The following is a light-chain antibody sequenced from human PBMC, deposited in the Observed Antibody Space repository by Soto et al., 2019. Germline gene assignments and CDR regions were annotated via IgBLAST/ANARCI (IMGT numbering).Light chain of an antibody. Sequence: QSVLTQPASVSGSPGQSITISCTGTSSDVGAYNYVSWYQQHPGKDPKLMIYDVSNRPSGVSNRFSGSKSGNPASLTISGLQAEDEADYYCSSYTMSNTYVFGTGTKVTVL. CDR1: SSDVGAYNY. CDR3: SSYTMSNTYV. V-gene: IGLV2-14*01. CDR2: DVS. J-gene: IGLJ1*01.